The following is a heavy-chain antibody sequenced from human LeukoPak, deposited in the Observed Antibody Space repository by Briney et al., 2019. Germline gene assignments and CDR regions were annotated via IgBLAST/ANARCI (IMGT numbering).Heavy chain of an antibody. CDR3: ARNPTAVTQLYYYYYGMDV. CDR1: GYTFTGYY. CDR2: INPNSGGT. Sequence: ASVKVSCKASGYTFTGYYMHWVRQAPGQGLEWMGWINPNSGGTNYAQKLQGRVTMTTDTSTSTAYMELRSLRSDDTAVYYCARNPTAVTQLYYYYYGMDVWGQGTTVTVSS. J-gene: IGHJ6*02. D-gene: IGHD4-17*01. V-gene: IGHV1-2*02.